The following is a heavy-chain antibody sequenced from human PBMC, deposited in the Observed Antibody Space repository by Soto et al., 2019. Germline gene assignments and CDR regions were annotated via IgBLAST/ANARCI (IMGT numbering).Heavy chain of an antibody. CDR3: AKGRSGGSLDWLDP. V-gene: IGHV3-23*01. CDR1: GFTFTSYV. CDR2: ISSSGSGT. J-gene: IGHJ5*02. D-gene: IGHD2-15*01. Sequence: GGSLRLSCAASGFTFTSYVTYWVRQAPGKGLEFVSSISSSGSGTYYADSVQGRFTTSRDNSKNTLYLQMNSLTAEDTAVYYCAKGRSGGSLDWLDPWGQGTLVTVSS.